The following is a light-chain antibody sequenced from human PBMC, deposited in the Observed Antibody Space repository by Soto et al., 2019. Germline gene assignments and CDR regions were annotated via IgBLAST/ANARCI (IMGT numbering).Light chain of an antibody. CDR1: ESVSRW. J-gene: IGKJ1*01. CDR2: QAS. Sequence: DIQMTQSPSTLSASVGDRVTITCRARESVSRWLAWYQQKPGRTPKLLIYQASTLETGVPSRFSGSGSGTELTLTISSLQPDDFATYYCQQYNAYSQAFGQGTKVEIK. V-gene: IGKV1-5*03. CDR3: QQYNAYSQA.